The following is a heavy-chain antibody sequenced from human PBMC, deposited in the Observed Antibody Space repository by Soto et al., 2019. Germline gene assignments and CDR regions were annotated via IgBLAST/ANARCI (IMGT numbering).Heavy chain of an antibody. Sequence: SVKVSCKASGGTFSSYAISWVRQAPGQGLEWMGGIIPIFGTANYAQKFQGRVTITADKSTSTAYMELSSLRSEDTAVYYCARDLITIFGASGIPYYYGMDVWGQGTTVTVSS. J-gene: IGHJ6*02. CDR1: GGTFSSYA. V-gene: IGHV1-69*06. CDR2: IIPIFGTA. CDR3: ARDLITIFGASGIPYYYGMDV. D-gene: IGHD3-3*01.